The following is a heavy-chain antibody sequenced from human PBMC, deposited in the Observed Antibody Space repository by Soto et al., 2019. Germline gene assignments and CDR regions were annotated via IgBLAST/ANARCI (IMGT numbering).Heavy chain of an antibody. V-gene: IGHV3-30*18. CDR3: AKDSMGDYYGMDS. CDR1: GFTFSSFG. CDR2: MSFDGRIQ. J-gene: IGHJ6*02. Sequence: GGSLRLSCAASGFTFSSFGMHWVRQAPGKGLEWVAVMSFDGRIQNYADSLKGRFTISRDNSRNTLFLQMNSLRPEDTAVYFCAKDSMGDYYGMDSWGQGTTVTVSS. D-gene: IGHD1-26*01.